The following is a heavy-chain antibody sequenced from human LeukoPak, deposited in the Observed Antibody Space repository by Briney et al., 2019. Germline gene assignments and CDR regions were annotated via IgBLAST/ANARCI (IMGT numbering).Heavy chain of an antibody. Sequence: GGSLRLSCAVSGFSVGSSGMSWVRQAPGKGLEWISATSLDGETTYYADSVKGRFFISRDSSRNTLYLQLSSLRVEDTAVYYCAQGYLSGWYPNWGQGSLVSVSS. J-gene: IGHJ4*02. CDR2: TSLDGETT. CDR3: AQGYLSGWYPN. D-gene: IGHD6-19*01. CDR1: GFSVGSSG. V-gene: IGHV3-23*01.